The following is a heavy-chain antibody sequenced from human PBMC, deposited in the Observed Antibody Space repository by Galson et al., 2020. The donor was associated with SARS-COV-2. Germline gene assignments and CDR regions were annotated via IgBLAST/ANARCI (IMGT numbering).Heavy chain of an antibody. Sequence: GGSLRLSCAASGFTFSTYGMHWVRQAPGKGLEWVAVIWNDGTNKYYADSGKGRFTISRDNSKNTLYLQMNSLRAEDTAVYYCARVVLRSWALDYWGQGTLVTVSS. J-gene: IGHJ4*02. CDR2: IWNDGTNK. CDR3: ARVVLRSWALDY. CDR1: GFTFSTYG. D-gene: IGHD3-22*01. V-gene: IGHV3-33*01.